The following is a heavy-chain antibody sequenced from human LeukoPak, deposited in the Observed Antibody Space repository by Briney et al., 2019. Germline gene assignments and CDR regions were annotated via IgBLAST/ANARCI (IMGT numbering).Heavy chain of an antibody. D-gene: IGHD1/OR15-1a*01. CDR2: INPAFSAL. Sequence: GESLKISCKGSGYIFTSYWIVWVRQTPGEGLEWMGIINPAFSALTSSPSFQGQVMLSVATSVRTAYLQWSSMPISDTAMYYCARRPARTGASFDSWGQGTLVTVSS. J-gene: IGHJ4*02. CDR1: GYIFTSYW. CDR3: ARRPARTGASFDS. V-gene: IGHV5-51*01.